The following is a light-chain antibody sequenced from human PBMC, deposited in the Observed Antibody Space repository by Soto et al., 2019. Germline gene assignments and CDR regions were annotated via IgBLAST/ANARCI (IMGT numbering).Light chain of an antibody. CDR1: QSIHTS. CDR2: DST. CDR3: QQSNVWPPIN. Sequence: VLTQSPATLCLSPVEIATLSGSSSQSIHTSLAWYQQKPGQPPRLVVYDSTLRANGVPDRFGGSRSGTEFTLTINNLEPEDFAVYYCQQSNVWPPINFGKGKRRAIK. V-gene: IGKV3-11*01. J-gene: IGKJ5*01.